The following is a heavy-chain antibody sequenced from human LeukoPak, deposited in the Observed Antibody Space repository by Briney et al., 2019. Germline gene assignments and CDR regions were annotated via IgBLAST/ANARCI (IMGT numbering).Heavy chain of an antibody. J-gene: IGHJ4*02. CDR1: GFTFDDYA. V-gene: IGHV3-43*02. Sequence: SGGSLRLSCAASGFTFDDYAMHWVRQAPGKGLEWVSLISGDGGSTYYADSVKGRFTISRDNAKNSLYLQMNSLRAEDTAVYYCARAQGVAKGYWGQGTLVTVSS. D-gene: IGHD5-12*01. CDR2: ISGDGGST. CDR3: ARAQGVAKGY.